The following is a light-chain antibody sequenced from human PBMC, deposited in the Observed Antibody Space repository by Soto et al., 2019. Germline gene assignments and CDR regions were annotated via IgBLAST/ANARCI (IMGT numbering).Light chain of an antibody. CDR1: QGIRND. CDR3: LQDYNYPWT. Sequence: AIQMTQSPSSLSASVGDRVTITCRASQGIRNDLGWYQQKPGKAPKLLIYAASSLQSGGPSRFSGSGSDTDFNLTVSSLQPEDFATYYCLQDYNYPWTFGQGTKVEIK. V-gene: IGKV1-6*01. CDR2: AAS. J-gene: IGKJ1*01.